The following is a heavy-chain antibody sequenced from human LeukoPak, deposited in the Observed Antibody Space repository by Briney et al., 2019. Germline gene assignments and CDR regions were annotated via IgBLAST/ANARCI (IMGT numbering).Heavy chain of an antibody. CDR2: ISYSGST. D-gene: IGHD3-10*02. CDR3: ARLRLFPDYFDY. Sequence: NPSETLSLTCTVSGSSISSYYWSWIRQPPGKGLEWIGYISYSGSTKYIPSLKSRVTISVDTSKNQFSLKLSSVTAADTAVYYCARLRLFPDYFDYWGQGTLVTVSS. CDR1: GSSISSYY. J-gene: IGHJ4*02. V-gene: IGHV4-59*01.